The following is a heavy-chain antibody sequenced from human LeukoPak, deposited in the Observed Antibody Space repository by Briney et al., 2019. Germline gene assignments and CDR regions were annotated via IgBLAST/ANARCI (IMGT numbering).Heavy chain of an antibody. V-gene: IGHV5-51*01. CDR2: IYPGDSDT. CDR1: GYSFNNYW. CDR3: ARLPFDYGDLPYYYMGV. J-gene: IGHJ6*03. Sequence: GESLKISCKGSGYSFNNYWIGWVRQMPGKGLDWVGIIYPGDSDTRYSPSFQGQVTISADRSISTAYLQWSSLKASDTAMYYCARLPFDYGDLPYYYMGVWGKGTTVTVSS. D-gene: IGHD4-17*01.